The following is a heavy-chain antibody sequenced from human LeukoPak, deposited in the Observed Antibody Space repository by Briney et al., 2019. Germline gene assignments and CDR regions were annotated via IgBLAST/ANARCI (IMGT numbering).Heavy chain of an antibody. Sequence: ASVKVSCKVSGYTLTELSMHWVRQAPGKGLEWMGGFDPEDGETIYAQKFQDRVTMTEDTSTDTAYMELSSLRSEDTAVYYCAGGSGYYPYYFDYWGQGTLVTVSS. CDR2: FDPEDGET. J-gene: IGHJ4*02. CDR3: AGGSGYYPYYFDY. D-gene: IGHD3-22*01. CDR1: GYTLTELS. V-gene: IGHV1-24*01.